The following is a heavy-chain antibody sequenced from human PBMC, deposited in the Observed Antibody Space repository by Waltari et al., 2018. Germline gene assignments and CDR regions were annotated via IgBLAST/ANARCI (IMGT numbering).Heavy chain of an antibody. Sequence: QVQLVQSGAEVKKPGASVKVSCKASGYTFTGYYMHWVRKAPGQGLAWMGWINPNSGGTNYAQKFQGRVTMTRDTSISTAYMELSRLRSDDTAVYYCARDYDFWSGHHEFFDYWGQGTLVTVSS. D-gene: IGHD3-3*01. CDR1: GYTFTGYY. CDR3: ARDYDFWSGHHEFFDY. CDR2: INPNSGGT. V-gene: IGHV1-2*02. J-gene: IGHJ4*02.